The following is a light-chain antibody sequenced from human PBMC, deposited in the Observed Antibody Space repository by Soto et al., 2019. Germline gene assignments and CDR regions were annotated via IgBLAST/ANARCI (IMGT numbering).Light chain of an antibody. Sequence: QSVLTQPPSVSGTPRPGVSISCSGSNSNIGTNTVNWYQHRQGTVPRLLIYSYNQRPSGVPDRISASKSGTSASLAMSRLQAEDEADYYCAAWDDILSDQGVFGGGTKLTVL. CDR2: SYN. V-gene: IGLV1-44*01. CDR3: AAWDDILSDQGV. CDR1: NSNIGTNT. J-gene: IGLJ3*02.